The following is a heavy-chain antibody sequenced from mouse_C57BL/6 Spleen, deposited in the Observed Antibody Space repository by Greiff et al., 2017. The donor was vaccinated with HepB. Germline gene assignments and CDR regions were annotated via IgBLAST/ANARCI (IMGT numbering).Heavy chain of an antibody. CDR1: GYAFSSSW. CDR3: ARSRDGYYADY. D-gene: IGHD2-3*01. CDR2: IYPGDGDT. V-gene: IGHV1-82*01. Sequence: VKLMESGPELVKPGASVKISCKASGYAFSSSWMNWVKQRPGKGLEWIGRIYPGDGDTNYNGKFKGKATLTADKSSSTAYMQLSSLTSEDSAVYFCARSRDGYYADYWGQGTTLTVSS. J-gene: IGHJ2*01.